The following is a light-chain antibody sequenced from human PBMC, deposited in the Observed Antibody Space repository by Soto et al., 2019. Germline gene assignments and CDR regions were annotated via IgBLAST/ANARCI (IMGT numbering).Light chain of an antibody. V-gene: IGLV2-8*01. CDR2: EVT. J-gene: IGLJ1*01. Sequence: QSVLTQPPSASGSPGQSVTISCTGTSSDVGGYNYVSWYQQHPGKAPKLVIYEVTKRPSGVPDRFSGSKSGNTASLTVSGLQAEDEADYYCASYAGNNRGVFGTGTKLTVL. CDR3: ASYAGNNRGV. CDR1: SSDVGGYNY.